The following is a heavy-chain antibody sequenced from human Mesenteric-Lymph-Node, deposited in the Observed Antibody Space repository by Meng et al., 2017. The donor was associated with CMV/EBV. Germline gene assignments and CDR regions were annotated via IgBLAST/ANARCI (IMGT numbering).Heavy chain of an antibody. V-gene: IGHV3-23*01. CDR3: ARSPEYSTGWYYFDY. D-gene: IGHD6-19*01. CDR2: IGADGGST. Sequence: SGFTFSTYAMSWVRQAPGKGLEWVSVIGADGGSTFYAGSVKGRFTISRDNSKNTAYLQMSSLRADDTAVYYCARSPEYSTGWYYFDYWGQGTLVTVSS. J-gene: IGHJ4*02. CDR1: GFTFSTYA.